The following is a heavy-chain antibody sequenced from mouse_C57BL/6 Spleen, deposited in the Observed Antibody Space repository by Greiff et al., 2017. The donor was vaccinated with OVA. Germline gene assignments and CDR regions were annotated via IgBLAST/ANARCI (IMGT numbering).Heavy chain of an antibody. CDR3: ARLWLRRGFDY. Sequence: VQLQQSGPELVKPGASVKMSCKASGYTFTDYNMHWVKQSHGKSLEWIGYLNPNNGGTSYNQKFKGKATLTVNKSSSTAYMELRSLTSEDSAVYYCARLWLRRGFDYWGQGTTLTVSS. D-gene: IGHD2-2*01. CDR2: LNPNNGGT. CDR1: GYTFTDYN. V-gene: IGHV1-22*01. J-gene: IGHJ2*01.